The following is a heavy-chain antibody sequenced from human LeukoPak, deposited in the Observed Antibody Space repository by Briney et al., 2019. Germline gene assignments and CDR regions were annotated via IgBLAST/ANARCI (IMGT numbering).Heavy chain of an antibody. Sequence: SETLSLTCAVYGGSFSGYYWSWIRQPPGKGLEWIGEINHSGSTNYNPSLKSRVTISVDTSKNQFSLKLSSVTAADTAVYYCARTDVRCGSTSCYHNWFDSWGQGTLVTVSS. CDR2: INHSGST. J-gene: IGHJ5*01. CDR1: GGSFSGYY. V-gene: IGHV4-34*01. CDR3: ARTDVRCGSTSCYHNWFDS. D-gene: IGHD2-2*01.